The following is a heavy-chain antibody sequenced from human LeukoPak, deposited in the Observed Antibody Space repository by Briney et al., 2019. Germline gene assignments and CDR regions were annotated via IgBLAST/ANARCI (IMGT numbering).Heavy chain of an antibody. CDR2: ISSSSSYI. Sequence: KPGGSLRLSCAASGFTFSSYSMNWVRQAPGKGLEWVSSISSSSSYIYYADSVKGRFTISRDNAKNSLYLQMNSLRAEDTAVYYCAKVGLRYFDWDAFDIWGQGTMVTVSS. CDR3: AKVGLRYFDWDAFDI. V-gene: IGHV3-21*01. CDR1: GFTFSSYS. J-gene: IGHJ3*02. D-gene: IGHD3-9*01.